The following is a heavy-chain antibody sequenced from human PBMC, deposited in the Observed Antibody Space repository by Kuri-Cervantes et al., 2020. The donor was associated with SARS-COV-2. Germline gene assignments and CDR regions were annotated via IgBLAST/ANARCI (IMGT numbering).Heavy chain of an antibody. Sequence: GESLKISCQGSGYSFTGYWIGWVRQMPGKGLEWMGIIYPGDSDTRYSPSFQGQVTISADKSISTAYLQWSSLKASDTAMYYCARPETAYYVGYWGQGTLVTVSS. D-gene: IGHD3-10*02. CDR1: GYSFTGYW. J-gene: IGHJ4*02. CDR2: IYPGDSDT. CDR3: ARPETAYYVGY. V-gene: IGHV5-51*01.